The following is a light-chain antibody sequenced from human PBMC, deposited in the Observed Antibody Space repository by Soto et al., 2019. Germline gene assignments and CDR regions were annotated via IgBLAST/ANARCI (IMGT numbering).Light chain of an antibody. J-gene: IGLJ1*01. CDR1: SSDVGAYNY. CDR3: SSYTTGRAYV. Sequence: QSVLTQFASVSGSPGQSIAISCTGTSSDVGAYNYVSWYQQHPGKAPKLMIYEVSSRPSGVSNRFSGSKSGNTASLTISGLQAEDEADYYCSSYTTGRAYVFGTGTKLTVL. CDR2: EVS. V-gene: IGLV2-14*01.